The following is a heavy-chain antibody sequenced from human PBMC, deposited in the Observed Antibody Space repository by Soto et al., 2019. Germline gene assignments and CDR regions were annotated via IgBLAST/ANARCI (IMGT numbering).Heavy chain of an antibody. CDR3: ARDQNQEYSNYYFDY. Sequence: GGSLRLSCAASGFTFSSYSMNWVRQAPGKGLEWVSYISSSSSTIYYADSVKGRFTISRDNAKNSLYLQMNSLRAEDTAVYYCARDQNQEYSNYYFDYWGQGTLVTVSS. CDR1: GFTFSSYS. J-gene: IGHJ4*02. D-gene: IGHD4-4*01. V-gene: IGHV3-48*04. CDR2: ISSSSSTI.